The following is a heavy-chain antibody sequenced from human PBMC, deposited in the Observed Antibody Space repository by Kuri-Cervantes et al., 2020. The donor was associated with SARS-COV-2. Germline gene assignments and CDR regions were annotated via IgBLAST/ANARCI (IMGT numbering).Heavy chain of an antibody. Sequence: GESLKISCAASGFTFSSYGMHWVRQAPGKGLGWVAVISYDGSNKYYADSVKGRFTISRDNSKNTLYLQMNSLRAEDTAVYYCAKDSGYYDSSGYYRYWGQGTLVTVSS. V-gene: IGHV3-30*18. CDR3: AKDSGYYDSSGYYRY. D-gene: IGHD3-22*01. CDR2: ISYDGSNK. CDR1: GFTFSSYG. J-gene: IGHJ4*02.